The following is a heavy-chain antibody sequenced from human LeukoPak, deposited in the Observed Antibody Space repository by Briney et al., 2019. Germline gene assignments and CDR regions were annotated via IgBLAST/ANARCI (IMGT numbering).Heavy chain of an antibody. CDR1: GYTLTELS. Sequence: GASVKVSCKVSGYTLTELSMHWVRQAPGKGLEWMGGFDPEDGETTYAQKFQGRVTMTEDTSTDTAYMELSSLRSEDTAVYYCATSYYGSGSSNWFDPWGQGTLVTVSS. CDR2: FDPEDGET. CDR3: ATSYYGSGSSNWFDP. D-gene: IGHD3-10*01. V-gene: IGHV1-24*01. J-gene: IGHJ5*02.